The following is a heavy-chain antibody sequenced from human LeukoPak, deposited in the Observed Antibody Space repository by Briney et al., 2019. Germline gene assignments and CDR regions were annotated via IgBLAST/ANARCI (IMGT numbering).Heavy chain of an antibody. D-gene: IGHD3-3*01. CDR3: VRLGPSRYYFDY. CDR2: VDPRDSDT. Sequence: GESLKISCKVSGYKFTDYWIGWVRQMPGQGLEWMGIVDPRDSDTRYSPSLQGQVTISADNAITTAYLQWSTVEASHTAMFYCVRLGPSRYYFDYWGQGTQVTVSS. CDR1: GYKFTDYW. V-gene: IGHV5-51*01. J-gene: IGHJ4*02.